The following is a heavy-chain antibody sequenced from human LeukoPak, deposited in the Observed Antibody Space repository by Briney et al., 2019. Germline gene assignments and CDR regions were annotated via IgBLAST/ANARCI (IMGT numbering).Heavy chain of an antibody. J-gene: IGHJ4*02. Sequence: GGSLRLSCAASGFSFTNAWMSWVRQAPGKGLEWVSGISGSGGNTYYADSVKGRFTISRDNSNNTLYLQMNSLRAKDTAVYYCARHSRGRWYVFDYWGQGTLVTVSS. CDR2: ISGSGGNT. D-gene: IGHD6-13*01. V-gene: IGHV3-23*01. CDR1: GFSFTNAW. CDR3: ARHSRGRWYVFDY.